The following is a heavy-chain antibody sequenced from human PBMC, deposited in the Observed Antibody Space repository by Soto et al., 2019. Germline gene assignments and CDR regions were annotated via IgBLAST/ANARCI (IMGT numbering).Heavy chain of an antibody. V-gene: IGHV3-9*01. D-gene: IGHD6-13*01. CDR1: GFTFDDYA. CDR2: ISWNSGSI. J-gene: IGHJ6*03. CDR3: AKDLRAAAGGYYYMDV. Sequence: PGGSLRLSCAASGFTFDDYAMHWVRQAPGKGLEWVSGISWNSGSIGYADSVKGRFTISRDNAKNSLYLQMNSLRAEDTALYYCAKDLRAAAGGYYYMDVWGKGTTVTVSS.